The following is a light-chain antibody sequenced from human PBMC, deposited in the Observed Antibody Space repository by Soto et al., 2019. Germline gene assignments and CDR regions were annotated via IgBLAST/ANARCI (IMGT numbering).Light chain of an antibody. J-gene: IGKJ1*01. Sequence: EIVMTQSPATLSVSPGERATLSCRASQSVSSNLAWYQQKPGQAPRLLIYGASTRATGIPARFSGSGSGTEFTHTISSLQSEDLAIYFCQQYNNWPPDRTFGQGTKVEIK. CDR1: QSVSSN. CDR2: GAS. CDR3: QQYNNWPPDRT. V-gene: IGKV3-15*01.